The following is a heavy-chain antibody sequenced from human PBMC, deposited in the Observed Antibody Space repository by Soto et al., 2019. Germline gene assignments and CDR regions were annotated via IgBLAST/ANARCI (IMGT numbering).Heavy chain of an antibody. CDR3: AREREEDNWFDP. CDR2: IKQDGSEK. Sequence: GGSLRLSCAASGFTFSSYWMSWVRQAPGKGLEWVANIKQDGSEKNDLDSLKGGFTNSRDNAKNSLYLQMNSLRADDTAVYYWAREREEDNWFDPWGQGTLVTVSS. V-gene: IGHV3-7*01. CDR1: GFTFSSYW. J-gene: IGHJ5*02.